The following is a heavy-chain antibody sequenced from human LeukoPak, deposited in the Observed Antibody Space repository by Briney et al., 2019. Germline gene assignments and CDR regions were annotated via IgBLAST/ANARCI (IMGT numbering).Heavy chain of an antibody. CDR3: ARDRDCSGGSCYYNWFDP. CDR1: GYIFTTYF. J-gene: IGHJ5*02. V-gene: IGHV1-69*13. CDR2: IIPIFGTA. D-gene: IGHD2-15*01. Sequence: SVKVSCKASGYIFTTYFMHWLRQAPGQGLEWMGGIIPIFGTANYAQKFQGRVTITADESTSTAYMELSSLRSEDTAVYYCARDRDCSGGSCYYNWFDPWGQGTLVTVSS.